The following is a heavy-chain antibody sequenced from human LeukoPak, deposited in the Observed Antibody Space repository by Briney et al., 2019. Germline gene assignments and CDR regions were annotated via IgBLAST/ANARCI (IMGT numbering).Heavy chain of an antibody. V-gene: IGHV3-48*04. Sequence: GGSLRLSCAASGFIFSSYSMNWVRQAPGKGLEWVSYISSSGSTIYYADSVKGRFTISRDNAKNSLYLQMNSLRAEDTALYFCARDATTEPGTVYMDVWGKGTTVTISS. D-gene: IGHD6-13*01. CDR3: ARDATTEPGTVYMDV. J-gene: IGHJ6*03. CDR2: ISSSGSTI. CDR1: GFIFSSYS.